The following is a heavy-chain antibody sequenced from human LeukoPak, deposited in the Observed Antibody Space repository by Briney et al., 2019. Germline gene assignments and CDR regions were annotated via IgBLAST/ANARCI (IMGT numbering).Heavy chain of an antibody. J-gene: IGHJ4*02. CDR2: ISAYNNNT. D-gene: IGHD6-19*01. V-gene: IGHV1-18*01. CDR3: ARGFPSGKQWLTN. CDR1: GYTFTNYG. Sequence: ASVKVSCTASGYTFTNYGLNWVRQAPGQGLEWMGWISAYNNNTKYAQKFQGRVTMTTDTSTNTAYMELRSLRSDDTAVYYCARGFPSGKQWLTNWGQGTLVTVSS.